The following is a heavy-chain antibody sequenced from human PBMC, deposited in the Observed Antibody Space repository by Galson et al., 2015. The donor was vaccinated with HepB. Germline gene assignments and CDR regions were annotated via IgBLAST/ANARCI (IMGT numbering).Heavy chain of an antibody. V-gene: IGHV3-21*01. CDR2: ISTSSRYI. J-gene: IGHJ6*02. Sequence: SLRLSCAASGFTFSSYSMNWVRQAPGKGLEWVSSISTSSRYIYYADSVKGRFTISRDNAKNSLYLQMNSLRAEDTAVYYCARDPGSGSYFLGYYYYGMDVWGQGTTVTVSS. CDR1: GFTFSSYS. CDR3: ARDPGSGSYFLGYYYYGMDV. D-gene: IGHD1-26*01.